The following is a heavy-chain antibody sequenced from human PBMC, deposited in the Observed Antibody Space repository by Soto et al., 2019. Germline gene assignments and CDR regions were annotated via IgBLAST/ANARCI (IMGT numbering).Heavy chain of an antibody. CDR1: GGSISSYY. J-gene: IGHJ4*02. CDR2: IYYSGST. CDR3: ARSDTFGGVIVPFFDY. Sequence: SETLSLTCTVSGGSISSYYWSWIRQPPGKGLEWIGYIYYSGSTNYNPSLKSRVTISVDTSKNQFSLKLSSVTAADTAVYYCARSDTFGGVIVPFFDYWGQGTLVTVSS. D-gene: IGHD3-16*02. V-gene: IGHV4-59*01.